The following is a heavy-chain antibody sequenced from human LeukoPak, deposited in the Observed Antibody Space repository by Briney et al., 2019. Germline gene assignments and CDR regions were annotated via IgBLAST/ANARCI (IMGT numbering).Heavy chain of an antibody. J-gene: IGHJ4*02. CDR1: GFTFSSYA. V-gene: IGHV3-30*04. D-gene: IGHD6-13*01. CDR2: ISYDGSNK. Sequence: PGRSLRLSCAAPGFTFSSYAMRWVRQAPGKGLEWVAVISYDGSNKYYADSVKGRFTISRDNSKNTLYLPMNSLRAEDTAVYYCVKGIAAAGPDYWGQGTLVTVSS. CDR3: VKGIAAAGPDY.